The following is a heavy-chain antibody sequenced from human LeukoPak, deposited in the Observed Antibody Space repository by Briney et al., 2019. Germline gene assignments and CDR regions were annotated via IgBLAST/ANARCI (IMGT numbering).Heavy chain of an antibody. CDR3: ARTYFYDSGTSSGWGQFDY. CDR2: IKEDGSAK. V-gene: IGHV3-7*03. Sequence: GGSLRLSCVASGFTVSSNYMGWVRQAPGKGLEWVANIKEDGSAKYYVDSVKGRFTISRDNAKNSLYLHMNSLRAEDTAVYYCARTYFYDSGTSSGWGQFDYWGQGTLVTVSS. CDR1: GFTVSSNY. J-gene: IGHJ4*02. D-gene: IGHD3-10*01.